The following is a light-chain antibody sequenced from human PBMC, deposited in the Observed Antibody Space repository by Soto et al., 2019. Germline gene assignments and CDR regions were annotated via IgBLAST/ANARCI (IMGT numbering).Light chain of an antibody. J-gene: IGLJ1*01. CDR1: SSDVGGYNY. CDR3: SSYTSTSTPYV. V-gene: IGLV2-14*01. CDR2: DVS. Sequence: QSVLTRPASVSGSPGQSITISCTGTSSDVGGYNYVSWYQQHPGKAPKVMIYDVSNRPSGVSNRFSGSKSGNTASLTISGLRAEDEADYYCSSYTSTSTPYVFGTGTKVTVL.